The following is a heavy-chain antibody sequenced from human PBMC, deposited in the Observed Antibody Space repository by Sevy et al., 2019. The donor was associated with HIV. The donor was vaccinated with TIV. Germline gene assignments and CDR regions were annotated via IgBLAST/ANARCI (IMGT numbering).Heavy chain of an antibody. Sequence: GGSLRLSCAASGFTFSSYGMHWVRQAPGKGLEWVAFIRYDGSNKYYADSVKGRFTISRDNSKNKLYLQMNSLRAEDTAVYYCAKDSGSYYDEYFQHWGQGTLVTVSS. CDR1: GFTFSSYG. J-gene: IGHJ1*01. D-gene: IGHD1-26*01. CDR2: IRYDGSNK. CDR3: AKDSGSYYDEYFQH. V-gene: IGHV3-30*02.